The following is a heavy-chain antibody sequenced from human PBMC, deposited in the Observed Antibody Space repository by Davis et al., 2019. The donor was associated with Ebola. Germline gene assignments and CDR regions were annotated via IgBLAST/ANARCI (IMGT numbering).Heavy chain of an antibody. CDR2: TYYSSKWYN. Sequence: HSQTLSLTCDISGDSVSSGGWNWIRQSPSRGLEWLGRTYYSSKWYNDYAVSVKSRITINPDTSKNQFSLQVNSVTPDDTAVYYCTRGWLRGGMDVWGKGTMVTVSS. D-gene: IGHD5-12*01. CDR1: GDSVSSGG. V-gene: IGHV6-1*01. J-gene: IGHJ6*04. CDR3: TRGWLRGGMDV.